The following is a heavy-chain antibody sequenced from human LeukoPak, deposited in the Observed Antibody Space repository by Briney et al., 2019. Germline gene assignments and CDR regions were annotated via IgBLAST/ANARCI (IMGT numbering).Heavy chain of an antibody. V-gene: IGHV3-23*01. Sequence: GGSLRLSCAASGFTFSSYAMSWVRQASGKGLEWVSAISGSGGSTYYADSVKGRFTISRDNSKNTLYLQMNSLRAEDTAVYYCAKVRGDIVVVVAATRYFDYWGQGALVTVSS. CDR1: GFTFSSYA. D-gene: IGHD2-15*01. J-gene: IGHJ4*02. CDR3: AKVRGDIVVVVAATRYFDY. CDR2: ISGSGGST.